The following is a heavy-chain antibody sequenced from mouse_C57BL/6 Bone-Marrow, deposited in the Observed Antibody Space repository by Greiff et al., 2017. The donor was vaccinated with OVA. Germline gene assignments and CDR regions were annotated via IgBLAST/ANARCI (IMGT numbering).Heavy chain of an antibody. V-gene: IGHV3-6*01. D-gene: IGHD2-3*01. CDR2: ISYDGSN. CDR1: GYSITSGYY. CDR3: ARVDGYYGAMDY. Sequence: EESGPGLVKPSQSLSLTCSVTGYSITSGYYWNWIRQFPGNKLEWMGYISYDGSNNYNPSLKNRISITRDTSKNQFFLKLNSVTTEDTATYYCARVDGYYGAMDYWGQGTSVTVSS. J-gene: IGHJ4*01.